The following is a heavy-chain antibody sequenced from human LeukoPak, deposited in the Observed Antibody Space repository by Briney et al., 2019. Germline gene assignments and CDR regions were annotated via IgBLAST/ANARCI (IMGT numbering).Heavy chain of an antibody. CDR3: ASLTRGY. CDR2: INHSGST. D-gene: IGHD1-14*01. Sequence: SETLSLTCTVYGGSFSGYYWSWIRQPPGKGLEWIGEINHSGSTNYNPSLKSRVTISVDTSKNQFSLKLSSVTAADTAVYYCASLTRGYWGQGTLVTVSS. J-gene: IGHJ4*02. V-gene: IGHV4-34*01. CDR1: GGSFSGYY.